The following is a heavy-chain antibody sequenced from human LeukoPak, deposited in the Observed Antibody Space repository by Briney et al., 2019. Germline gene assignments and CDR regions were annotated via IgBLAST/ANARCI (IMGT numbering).Heavy chain of an antibody. CDR3: ARSSQYYSFDI. D-gene: IGHD3-10*01. J-gene: IGHJ3*02. V-gene: IGHV4-31*03. CDR2: IYYSGST. Sequence: SETLSLTCTVSGGSISSGGYYWSWTRQHPGKGPEWIGYIYYSGSTYYNPSLKSRVTISVDTSKNQFSLKLSSVTAADTAVYYCARSSQYYSFDIWGQGTMVTVSS. CDR1: GGSISSGGYY.